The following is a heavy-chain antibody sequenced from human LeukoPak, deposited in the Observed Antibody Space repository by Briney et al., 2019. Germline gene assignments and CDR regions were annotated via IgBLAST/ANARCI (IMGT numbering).Heavy chain of an antibody. D-gene: IGHD6-19*01. CDR2: ISWNSGSI. J-gene: IGHJ3*02. CDR3: AKVYQQWLARGAFDI. V-gene: IGHV3-9*01. Sequence: GGSLRLSCAASGFTFDDYAMHWVRQAPGKGLEWVSGISWNSGSIGYADSVKGRFTISRDNAKNSLYLQMNSLRAEDTALYYCAKVYQQWLARGAFDIWGQGTTVTVSS. CDR1: GFTFDDYA.